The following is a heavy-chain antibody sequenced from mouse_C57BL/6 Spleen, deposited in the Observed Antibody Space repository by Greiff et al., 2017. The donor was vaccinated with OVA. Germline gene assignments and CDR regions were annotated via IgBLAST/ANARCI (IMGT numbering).Heavy chain of an antibody. V-gene: IGHV1-4*01. J-gene: IGHJ3*02. CDR1: GYTFTSYT. D-gene: IGHD2-3*01. CDR3: AREGVYDCYYSRR. Sequence: QVQLKQSGAELARPGASVKMSCKASGYTFTSYTMHWVKQRPGQGLEWFGYINPSSGYTKYNQKFKDKATLTADKSSSTAYMQLSSLTSEDSAVYYGAREGVYDCYYSRRWGKGTLVTVSA. CDR2: INPSSGYT.